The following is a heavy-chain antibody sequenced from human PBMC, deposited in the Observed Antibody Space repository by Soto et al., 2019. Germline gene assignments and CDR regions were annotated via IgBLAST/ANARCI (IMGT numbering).Heavy chain of an antibody. V-gene: IGHV2-5*01. Sequence: SGPTLVNPTQPLKLTCTFSGFSLSTSGVGVGWIRQPPGKALEWLALIYWNDDERYSPSLKSRLTITKDTSKNQVVLTMTNMDPVDTATYYCAHTPGEWFNFDYWGQGTLVTVSS. J-gene: IGHJ4*02. D-gene: IGHD3-3*01. CDR2: IYWNDDE. CDR3: AHTPGEWFNFDY. CDR1: GFSLSTSGVG.